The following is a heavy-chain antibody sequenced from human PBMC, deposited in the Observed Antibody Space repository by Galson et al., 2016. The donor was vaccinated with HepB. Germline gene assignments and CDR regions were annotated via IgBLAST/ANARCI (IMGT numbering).Heavy chain of an antibody. CDR1: GGSFSGQY. V-gene: IGHV4-34*01. D-gene: IGHD5-12*01. J-gene: IGHJ4*02. CDR2: INHRGSS. CDR3: SRDPMYGGFGDV. Sequence: SETLSLTCAVNGGSFSGQYWRWIRQPPGKGLEWIGEINHRGSSNYNPSLRGRVTMSVDTSANQFSPKLNSVTAADTAVYYCSRDPMYGGFGDVWAQGILVTVSS.